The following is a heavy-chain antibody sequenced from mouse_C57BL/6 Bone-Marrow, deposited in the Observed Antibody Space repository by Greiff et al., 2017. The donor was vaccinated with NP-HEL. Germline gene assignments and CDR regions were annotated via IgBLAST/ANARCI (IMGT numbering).Heavy chain of an antibody. J-gene: IGHJ4*01. CDR3: ARERFGSYAMDY. D-gene: IGHD2-2*01. CDR2: SRNKANDYTT. V-gene: IGHV7-1*01. CDR1: GFTFSDFY. Sequence: EVKLMESGGGLVQSGRSLRLSCATSGFTFSDFYMEWVRQAPGKGLEWIAASRNKANDYTTEYSASVKGRFIVSRDTSQSILSLQMNALRAEDTAIYYCARERFGSYAMDYWGQGTSVTVSS.